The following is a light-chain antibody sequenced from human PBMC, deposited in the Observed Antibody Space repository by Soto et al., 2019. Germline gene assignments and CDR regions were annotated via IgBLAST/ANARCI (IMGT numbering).Light chain of an antibody. J-gene: IGKJ2*01. CDR3: QQYGSSPYT. CDR1: QSVSSSY. CDR2: GAS. V-gene: IGKV3-20*01. Sequence: EIVLTQSPGTLSLSPGERATLSSRASQSVSSSYLAWYQQKPGQAPRLLIYGASSRATGIPDRFSGSGSETDFTLTISRLEPEDFAVYYCQQYGSSPYTFGQGTKLEIK.